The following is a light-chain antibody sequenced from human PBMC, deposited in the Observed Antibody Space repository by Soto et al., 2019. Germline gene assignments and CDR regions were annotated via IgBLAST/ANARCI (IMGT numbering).Light chain of an antibody. Sequence: EIVLTQSPGTLSLSPGERATLSRRASQSVSSSYLAWYQQKPGQAPRLLIYGASSRATGIPDRFSGSGSGTDFTLTISRLEPEDFAVYYCQHYGSSRWTFGQGTKVDIE. CDR2: GAS. V-gene: IGKV3-20*01. J-gene: IGKJ1*01. CDR1: QSVSSSY. CDR3: QHYGSSRWT.